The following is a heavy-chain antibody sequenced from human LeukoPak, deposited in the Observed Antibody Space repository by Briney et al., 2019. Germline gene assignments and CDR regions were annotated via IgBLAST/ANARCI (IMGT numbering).Heavy chain of an antibody. D-gene: IGHD2-15*01. CDR1: GYTLTELS. CDR2: FDPEDGET. J-gene: IGHJ4*02. Sequence: ASVKVSCKVSGYTLTELSMHWVRQAPGKGLEWMGGFDPEDGETIYAQKFQGRVTMTEDTSTDTAYMELSSLRSGDTAVYYCATDKGTVCSGGSCYRDRFDYWGQGTLVTVSS. V-gene: IGHV1-24*01. CDR3: ATDKGTVCSGGSCYRDRFDY.